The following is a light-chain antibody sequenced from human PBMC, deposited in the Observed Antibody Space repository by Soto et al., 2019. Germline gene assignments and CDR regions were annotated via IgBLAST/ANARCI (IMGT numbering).Light chain of an antibody. CDR3: QVLDSGSDHRGV. CDR1: NIGRKR. V-gene: IGLV3-21*02. Sequence: SYELTQPPSMSVAPGQTARITCGGNNIGRKRVHWYQQKPGQAPVLVVYDDTYRPSGIPERFSGSNAGNTATLTISRVEAGDEADYHCQVLDSGSDHRGVFGGGTKLTVL. CDR2: DDT. J-gene: IGLJ3*02.